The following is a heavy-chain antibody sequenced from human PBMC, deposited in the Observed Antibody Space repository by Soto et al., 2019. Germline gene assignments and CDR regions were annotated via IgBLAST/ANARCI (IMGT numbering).Heavy chain of an antibody. CDR3: ARNSYGSPFDY. J-gene: IGHJ4*02. CDR2: INSDGSST. D-gene: IGHD5-18*01. V-gene: IGHV3-74*01. Sequence: GGSLRLSCAASGFTFSSYWMHWVRQAPGKGLVWVSRINSDGSSTSYADSVKGRFTISRDNAKNTLYLQMNSLRAEDTAVYYCARNSYGSPFDYWGQGTLVTVSS. CDR1: GFTFSSYW.